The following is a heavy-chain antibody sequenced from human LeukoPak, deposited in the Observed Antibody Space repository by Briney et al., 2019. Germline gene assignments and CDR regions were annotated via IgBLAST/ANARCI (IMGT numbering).Heavy chain of an antibody. V-gene: IGHV1-3*01. D-gene: IGHD2-2*01. Sequence: ASVKVSCKASGYTFTSYAMHWVRQAPGQRLEWMGWINAGNGNTKYSQKFQGRVTITRDTSASTAYMELSSLRSEDTAVYYCARGRYCSSISCRTELDYWGQGTLVTVSS. CDR3: ARGRYCSSISCRTELDY. CDR1: GYTFTSYA. CDR2: INAGNGNT. J-gene: IGHJ4*02.